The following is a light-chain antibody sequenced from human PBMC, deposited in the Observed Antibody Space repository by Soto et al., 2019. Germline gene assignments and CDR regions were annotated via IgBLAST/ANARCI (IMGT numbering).Light chain of an antibody. CDR3: QQYHNWPPLT. CDR2: GAS. J-gene: IGKJ4*01. Sequence: TQSPSSLSASVGDRVTITCRASQSVNSNLAWFQQQPGQAPRRLIHGASTRATGIPARFSGSGSGTVFTLTISSLQSDDFAVYYCQQYHNWPPLTFGGGTKVDIK. CDR1: QSVNSN. V-gene: IGKV3D-15*01.